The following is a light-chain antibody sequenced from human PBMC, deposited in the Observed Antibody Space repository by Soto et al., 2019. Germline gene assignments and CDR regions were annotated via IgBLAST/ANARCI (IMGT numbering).Light chain of an antibody. V-gene: IGLV2-14*03. J-gene: IGLJ1*01. Sequence: QSLLTQPASLSGSPGQSIAISCTGTSSDVGGYNYVSWYQHHPGKAPKLMIYDVSNRPSGVSNRFSGSKSGNTASLTISGLQAEDEADYYCNSYTSSSTYVFGTGTKVTVL. CDR3: NSYTSSSTYV. CDR1: SSDVGGYNY. CDR2: DVS.